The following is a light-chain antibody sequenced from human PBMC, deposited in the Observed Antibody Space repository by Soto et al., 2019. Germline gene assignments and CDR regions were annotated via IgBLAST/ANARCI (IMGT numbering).Light chain of an antibody. CDR1: SSDVGAYSY. CDR2: EVS. Sequence: QSVLTQPPSASGSPGQSVTISCTGTSSDVGAYSYVSWYQQHPGKAPKLVIYEVSKRPSGVPDRFSGSKSGNTASLTVSGLQAEDEADYYCSSYAGSNNFVVFGGGTKLTVL. CDR3: SSYAGSNNFVV. J-gene: IGLJ2*01. V-gene: IGLV2-8*01.